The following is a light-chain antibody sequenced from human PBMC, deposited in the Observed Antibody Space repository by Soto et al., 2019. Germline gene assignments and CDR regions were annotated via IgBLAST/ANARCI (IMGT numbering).Light chain of an antibody. CDR3: QQYDHWPPAT. Sequence: EIVMTQSPATLSMSPGERVTLSCRASQSISSSLAWYQQKRGQAPRLLMYDVSTRATGVPARFSGSGSGTEFTVTVSSLQSEDFALYYCQQYDHWPPATFGQGTEVEIK. CDR1: QSISSS. CDR2: DVS. V-gene: IGKV3-15*01. J-gene: IGKJ1*01.